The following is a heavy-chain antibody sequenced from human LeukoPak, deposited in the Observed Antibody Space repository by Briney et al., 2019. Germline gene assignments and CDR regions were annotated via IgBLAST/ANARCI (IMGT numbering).Heavy chain of an antibody. CDR1: GFTFSSYG. J-gene: IGHJ4*02. CDR2: VSYDGSNK. V-gene: IGHV3-30*18. D-gene: IGHD4-17*01. Sequence: GGSLRLSCAASGFTFSSYGMHWVGQAPGKGLEWVAVVSYDGSNKYYADSVKGRFTISRDNSKNTLYLQMNSLRAEDTAVYYCAKEAGDYHFDYWGQGTLVTVPS. CDR3: AKEAGDYHFDY.